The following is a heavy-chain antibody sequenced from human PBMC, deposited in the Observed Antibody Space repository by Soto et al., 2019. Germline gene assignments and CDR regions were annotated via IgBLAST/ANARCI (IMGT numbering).Heavy chain of an antibody. V-gene: IGHV4-31*03. CDR3: ARESLLWFGELLLDY. J-gene: IGHJ4*02. Sequence: QVQLQESGPGLVKPSQTLSLTCTVSGGSISSGGYYWSWIRQHPGKGLEWIWYIYYSGSTYYNPSLKSRVNISVDTSKNQFSLKLSSVTAADTAVYYCARESLLWFGELLLDYWGQGTLVTVSS. CDR2: IYYSGST. CDR1: GGSISSGGYY. D-gene: IGHD3-10*01.